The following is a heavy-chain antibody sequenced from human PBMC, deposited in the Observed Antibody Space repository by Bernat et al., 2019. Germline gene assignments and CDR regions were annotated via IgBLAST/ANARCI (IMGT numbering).Heavy chain of an antibody. J-gene: IGHJ6*02. CDR2: ISSSSYI. Sequence: EVQLVESGGGLVKPGGSLRLSCAASGFTFSSYSMNWVRQAPGKGLEWVPSISSSSYIYYAASVKGRFTISRDNAKNSLYLQMNSLRAEDTAVYYCARDKIGIAAAEGYYYYGMDVWGQGTTVTVSS. CDR3: ARDKIGIAAAEGYYYYGMDV. D-gene: IGHD6-13*01. CDR1: GFTFSSYS. V-gene: IGHV3-21*01.